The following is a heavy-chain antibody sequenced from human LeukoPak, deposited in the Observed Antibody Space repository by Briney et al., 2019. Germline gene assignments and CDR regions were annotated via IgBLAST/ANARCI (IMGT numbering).Heavy chain of an antibody. D-gene: IGHD3-10*01. J-gene: IGHJ3*02. V-gene: IGHV4-31*03. CDR2: IYYSGST. CDR1: GGSISSGGYY. Sequence: SETLSLTCTVSGGSISSGGYYWSWIRQHPGKGLEWIGYIYYSGSTYYNPSLKSRVTISVDTSKDQFSLKLSSVTAADTAVYYCAKDRPNYYGSGPPAFDIWGQRKMVTVSS. CDR3: AKDRPNYYGSGPPAFDI.